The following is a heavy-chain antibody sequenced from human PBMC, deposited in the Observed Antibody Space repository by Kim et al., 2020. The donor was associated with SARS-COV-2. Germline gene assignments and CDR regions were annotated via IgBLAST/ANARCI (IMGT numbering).Heavy chain of an antibody. CDR1: GGSFSGYY. V-gene: IGHV4-34*01. Sequence: SETLSLTCAVYGGSFSGYYWSWIRQPPGKGLEWIGEINHSGSTNYNPSLKSRVTISVDTSKNQFSLKLSSVTAADTAVYYCARVPGEWVAYYYYYYGMDVWGQGTTVTVSS. CDR2: INHSGST. CDR3: ARVPGEWVAYYYYYYGMDV. D-gene: IGHD2-15*01. J-gene: IGHJ6*02.